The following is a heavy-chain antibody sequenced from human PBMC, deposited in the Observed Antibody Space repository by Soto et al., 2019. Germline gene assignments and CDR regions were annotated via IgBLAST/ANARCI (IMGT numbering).Heavy chain of an antibody. J-gene: IGHJ4*02. D-gene: IGHD2-2*01. V-gene: IGHV3-7*03. CDR1: GFTYSKYW. CDR2: IKQDASER. CDR3: ARDSRTLFETNRVRSDY. Sequence: GGSVRLSXVASGFTYSKYWMSWARQAPGKGLEWVANIKQDASERNYMDSVRGRFTISRDNAKNSVYLQMDSLRAEDTAVYYCARDSRTLFETNRVRSDYWGQGTLVTVSS.